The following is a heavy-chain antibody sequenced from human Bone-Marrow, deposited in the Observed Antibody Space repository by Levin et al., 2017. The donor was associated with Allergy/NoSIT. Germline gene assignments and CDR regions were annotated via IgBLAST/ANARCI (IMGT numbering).Heavy chain of an antibody. CDR2: INSGGTTI. J-gene: IGHJ6*03. CDR1: EFTLTSYW. CDR3: ARGRSGGYGYMDV. V-gene: IGHV3-74*01. Sequence: PGGSLRLSCAASEFTLTSYWMHWVRQAPGKGLMWVSRINSGGTTINYADSVKGRFTISRDNAKNTLFLQLNSLRVEDTAVYYCARGRSGGYGYMDVWGKGTTVTVSS. D-gene: IGHD3-10*01.